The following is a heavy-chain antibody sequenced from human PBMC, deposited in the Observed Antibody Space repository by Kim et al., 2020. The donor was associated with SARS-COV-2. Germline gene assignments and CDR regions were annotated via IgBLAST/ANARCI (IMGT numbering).Heavy chain of an antibody. Sequence: GGSLRLSCVGSGFAFSTSWMTWVRQVPGKGLEWVANIKEDGRDTYYVDSVKGRFTISRDNAKSSVYLQMNSLRAEDTAVYYWARDPYDSSGYGAFDYWG. D-gene: IGHD3-22*01. CDR1: GFAFSTSW. J-gene: IGHJ4*01. CDR2: IKEDGRDT. CDR3: ARDPYDSSGYGAFDY. V-gene: IGHV3-7*01.